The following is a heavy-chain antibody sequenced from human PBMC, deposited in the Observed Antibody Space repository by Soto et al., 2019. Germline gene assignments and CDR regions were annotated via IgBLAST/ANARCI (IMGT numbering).Heavy chain of an antibody. D-gene: IGHD2-2*01. V-gene: IGHV1-2*02. J-gene: IGHJ5*02. CDR1: RYTFTSYD. CDR2: IKPDSGDT. Sequence: KVSCKASRYTFTSYDIFLVRQSPGQGLEWMGWIKPDSGDTHYAQNFQGRVTMTRDTSINTAYMELNNLVSDDTAVYYCARRSSTYLNEIIYDPWGQGTLVTVSS. CDR3: ARRSSTYLNEIIYDP.